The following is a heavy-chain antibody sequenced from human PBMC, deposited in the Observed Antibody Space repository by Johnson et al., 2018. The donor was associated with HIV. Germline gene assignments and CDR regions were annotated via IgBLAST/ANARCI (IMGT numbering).Heavy chain of an antibody. D-gene: IGHD6-13*01. CDR1: GFTFSSYA. CDR2: ISYDGSNK. CDR3: ARVPRIEQQLVHAFDI. J-gene: IGHJ3*02. V-gene: IGHV3-30*14. Sequence: QVQLVESGGGVVQPGRSLRLSCAASGFTFSSYAMHWVRQAPGKGLEWVAVISYDGSNKYYADPVKGRFTISRDNSKNTLYLQMNSLRAEDTAVYYCARVPRIEQQLVHAFDIWGQGTMVTVSS.